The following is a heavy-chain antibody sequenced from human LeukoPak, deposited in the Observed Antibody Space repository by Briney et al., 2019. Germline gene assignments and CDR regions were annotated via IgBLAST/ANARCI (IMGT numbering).Heavy chain of an antibody. D-gene: IGHD3-3*01. CDR3: AKFMITIFGVVMTGGGTFDP. Sequence: GGSLRLSCTVSGFTVSSNSMSWVRQAPGKGLEWVSAISGSGGSTYYADSVKGRFTISRDNSKNTLYLQMNSLRAEDTAVYYCAKFMITIFGVVMTGGGTFDPWGQGTLVTVSS. CDR1: GFTVSSNS. V-gene: IGHV3-23*01. J-gene: IGHJ5*02. CDR2: ISGSGGST.